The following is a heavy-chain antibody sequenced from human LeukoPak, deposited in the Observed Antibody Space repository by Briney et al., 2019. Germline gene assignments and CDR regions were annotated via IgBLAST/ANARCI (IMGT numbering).Heavy chain of an antibody. J-gene: IGHJ4*02. V-gene: IGHV1-2*06. D-gene: IGHD1-26*01. Sequence: MGRINPNSGGTNYAQKFQGRVTMTRDTSISTAYMELSRLRSDDTAVYYCARNLRGSYLVDYWGQGTLVTVSS. CDR2: INPNSGGT. CDR3: ARNLRGSYLVDY.